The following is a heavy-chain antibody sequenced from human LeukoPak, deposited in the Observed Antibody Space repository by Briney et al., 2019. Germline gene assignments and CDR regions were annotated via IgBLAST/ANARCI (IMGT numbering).Heavy chain of an antibody. D-gene: IGHD2-8*01. Sequence: PSETLSLTCTVSGGSISSTSYYWTWIRQPPGNGLEWIGNIYYSGSTNYNPSLKSRVTISVDTSKNLFSLTLSSVTAADTAVYYCARQAGMLFDYWGQGTLVTVSS. CDR2: IYYSGST. J-gene: IGHJ4*02. CDR1: GGSISSTSYY. V-gene: IGHV4-61*05. CDR3: ARQAGMLFDY.